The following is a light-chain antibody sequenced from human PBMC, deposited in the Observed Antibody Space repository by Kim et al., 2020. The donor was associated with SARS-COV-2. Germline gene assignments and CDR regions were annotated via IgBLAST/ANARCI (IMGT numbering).Light chain of an antibody. V-gene: IGLV1-36*01. CDR1: NSNIGNNA. CDR2: FDD. Sequence: QRVTISCSGSNSNIGNNAVNWYQQFPGKAPKLLIYFDDLLPSGVSDRFSASKSGTSASLAISGLQSEDEADYYCAAWDDSLIGVVFGGGTQLTVL. J-gene: IGLJ2*01. CDR3: AAWDDSLIGVV.